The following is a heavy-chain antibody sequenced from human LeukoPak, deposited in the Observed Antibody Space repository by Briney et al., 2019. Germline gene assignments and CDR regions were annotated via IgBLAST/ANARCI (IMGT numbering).Heavy chain of an antibody. CDR1: ASTLRSYT. CDR3: AKTTDGYSSGRYPGWPIDY. V-gene: IGHV3-23*01. CDR2: ITVSGGDT. D-gene: IGHD6-19*01. Sequence: GRCPRLACAAFASTLRSYTTYSVRPAPGKGLGWVLGITVSGGDTYFADSVKGRFTISRDNSKNTVFLQMDSLRAEDTAVYYCAKTTDGYSSGRYPGWPIDYWGQGTLVTVSS. J-gene: IGHJ4*02.